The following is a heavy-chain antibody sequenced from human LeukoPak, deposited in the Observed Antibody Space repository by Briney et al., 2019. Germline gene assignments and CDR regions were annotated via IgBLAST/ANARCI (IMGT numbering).Heavy chain of an antibody. V-gene: IGHV3-48*04. D-gene: IGHD5-18*01. CDR1: GFSFSGYS. CDR3: ARGGGYSYGYSMNY. Sequence: QSGGSLRLSCGASGFSFSGYSYNWVRQAPGKGLEWLSYINAGSTLIYYADSVKGRFTISRDDAKESLSLQMDSLRAEDTAVYYCARGGGYSYGYSMNYWGQGTLVTVSS. CDR2: INAGSTLI. J-gene: IGHJ4*02.